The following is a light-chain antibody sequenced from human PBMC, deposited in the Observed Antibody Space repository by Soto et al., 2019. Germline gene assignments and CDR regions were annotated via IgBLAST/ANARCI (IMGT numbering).Light chain of an antibody. CDR2: DAS. Sequence: EIVLTLSPGTLSLSQGERATLSCRASQSVSSYLAWYQQKPGQAPRLLIYDASNRATGIPARFSGSGSGTDFTLTISSLEPEDFAVYYCQQRSNWPITFGQGTRLEI. J-gene: IGKJ5*01. CDR1: QSVSSY. CDR3: QQRSNWPIT. V-gene: IGKV3-11*01.